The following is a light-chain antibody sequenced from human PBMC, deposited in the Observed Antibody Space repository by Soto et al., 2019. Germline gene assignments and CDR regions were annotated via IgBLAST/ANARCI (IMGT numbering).Light chain of an antibody. CDR2: AAS. J-gene: IGKJ2*01. CDR1: QRISNH. V-gene: IGKV1-39*01. CDR3: QQGYSSPYT. Sequence: DIQLAQSPASLSASVGDRVTITCRASQRISNHLNWLQQKSGKAPRLLIYAASTLQSGVPSKFSGSGSGTNFTLPISGLQPEDFASYYCQQGYSSPYTFGQGTKLEIK.